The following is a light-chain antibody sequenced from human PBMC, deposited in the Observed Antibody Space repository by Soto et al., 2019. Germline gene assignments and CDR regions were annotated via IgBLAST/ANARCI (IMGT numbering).Light chain of an antibody. Sequence: EIVLTQSPATLSLSPGERATLSCRASQSVTGNLAWYQQKVGQAPRLLIYGASTRATGIPARFSGSGSGTEFTLTISSLQSEDFAVYYCQQYNNWPLTFGGGTKVEIK. CDR3: QQYNNWPLT. CDR2: GAS. CDR1: QSVTGN. J-gene: IGKJ4*01. V-gene: IGKV3-15*01.